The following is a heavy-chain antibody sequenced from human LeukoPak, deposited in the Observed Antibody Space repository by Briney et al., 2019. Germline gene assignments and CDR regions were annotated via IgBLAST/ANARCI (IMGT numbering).Heavy chain of an antibody. Sequence: GGSLRLSCAASGFTFSSYAMSWVRQAPGKGLEWVSPISASGLSTYYTDSVRGRFTNSRDNSKNTLYLQMHSLRAEDTAVYYCAKETSITGAGDFWGQGALVTVSS. D-gene: IGHD1-20*01. CDR2: ISASGLST. V-gene: IGHV3-23*01. CDR1: GFTFSSYA. CDR3: AKETSITGAGDF. J-gene: IGHJ4*02.